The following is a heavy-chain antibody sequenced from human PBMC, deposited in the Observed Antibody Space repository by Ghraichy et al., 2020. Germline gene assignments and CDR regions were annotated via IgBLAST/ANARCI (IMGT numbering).Heavy chain of an antibody. D-gene: IGHD6-19*01. J-gene: IGHJ2*01. CDR3: ARDRRYQQWLAQPYWYFDL. Sequence: SETLSLTCTVSGGSISSYYWSWIRQPPGKGLEWIGYIYYSGSTNYNPSLKSRVTMSVDTSKNQFSLKLSSVTAADTAVYYCARDRRYQQWLAQPYWYFDLWGRGTLVTVSS. CDR1: GGSISSYY. CDR2: IYYSGST. V-gene: IGHV4-59*12.